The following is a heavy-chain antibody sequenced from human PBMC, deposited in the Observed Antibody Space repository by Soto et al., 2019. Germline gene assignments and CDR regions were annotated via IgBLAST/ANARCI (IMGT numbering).Heavy chain of an antibody. D-gene: IGHD1-7*01. J-gene: IGHJ6*03. CDR2: IYYSGST. V-gene: IGHV4-59*01. CDR1: GGSISSYY. CDR3: GGIGELDYYYYMDV. Sequence: SETLSLTCTVSGGSISSYYWSWIRQPPGKGLEWIGYIYYSGSTNYNPSLKSRVTISVDTSKNQFSLKLSSVTAADTAVYYCGGIGELDYYYYMDVWGKGTTVTVP.